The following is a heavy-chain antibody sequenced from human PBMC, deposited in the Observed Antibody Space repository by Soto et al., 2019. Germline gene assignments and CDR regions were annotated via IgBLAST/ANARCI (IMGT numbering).Heavy chain of an antibody. CDR3: ARFRGSYGMDV. Sequence: QVQLVQSGAEVKKPGSSVKVSCKASGGTFSSYTISWVRQAPGQGLEWMGRIIPILGIANYTQKFQGRVTITADKSTSTAYMELSSLRSEDTAVYYCARFRGSYGMDVWGQGTTVNVSS. J-gene: IGHJ6*02. CDR2: IIPILGIA. CDR1: GGTFSSYT. D-gene: IGHD3-10*01. V-gene: IGHV1-69*02.